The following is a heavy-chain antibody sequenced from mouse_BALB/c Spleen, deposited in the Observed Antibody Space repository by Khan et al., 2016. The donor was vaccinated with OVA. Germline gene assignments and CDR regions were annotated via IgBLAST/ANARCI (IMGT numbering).Heavy chain of an antibody. J-gene: IGHJ4*01. CDR2: ISSGGSYT. CDR3: ARQPCYYEGSAMDY. CDR1: GFTFSSYG. D-gene: IGHD1-1*01. V-gene: IGHV5-6*01. Sequence: EVELVESGGDLVKPGGSLKLSCAASGFTFSSYGMSWVRQTPDKRLEWVAAISSGGSYTYYPDSLKGRFTISRDNAKNTLYLQMSSLKSEDTAMYYVARQPCYYEGSAMDYWGQGTSVTVSS.